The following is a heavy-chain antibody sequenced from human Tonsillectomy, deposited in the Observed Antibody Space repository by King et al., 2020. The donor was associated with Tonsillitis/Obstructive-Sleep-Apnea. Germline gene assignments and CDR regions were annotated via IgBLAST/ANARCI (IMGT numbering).Heavy chain of an antibody. J-gene: IGHJ6*02. CDR3: AELKGSWGSGRYWEAIYFGMDG. CDR2: INQDGSEK. V-gene: IGHV3-7*01. CDR1: GFTFSSYW. D-gene: IGHD3-10*01. Sequence: VQLVESGGGLVQPGGSLRLSCAASGFTFSSYWMSWVRQAPGKGLEWVANINQDGSEKYFVDSVKGRFTISRDNAKNSLFLQMDSLRAEDTAVYYCAELKGSWGSGRYWEAIYFGMDGWGQGTTVTVSS.